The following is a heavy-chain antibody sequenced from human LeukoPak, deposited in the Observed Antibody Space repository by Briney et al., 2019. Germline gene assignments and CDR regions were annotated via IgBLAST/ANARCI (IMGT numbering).Heavy chain of an antibody. D-gene: IGHD5-18*01. CDR1: GFTFSIYA. CDR3: AKCPINSYGFVPFDY. Sequence: GGSLRLSCVASGFTFSIYAMSWVRQAPGKGLEWVSAISGSGGSTYYADSVKGRFTISRDNSKNTLYLQMNSLRAEDTAVYYCAKCPINSYGFVPFDYWGQGTLVTVSS. CDR2: ISGSGGST. J-gene: IGHJ4*02. V-gene: IGHV3-23*01.